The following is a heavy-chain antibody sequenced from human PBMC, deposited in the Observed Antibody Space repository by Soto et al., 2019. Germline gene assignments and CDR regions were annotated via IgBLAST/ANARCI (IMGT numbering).Heavy chain of an antibody. Sequence: GWSPCPLWAASGFTFTSYGIHWVRHAPHKWLGWVAFISYDGSNKHYADSVKGRFTISTDNSKNTRYLQMNSVIATDTSVYDCERGGWPSCYINIGYSWRARDFWGQAILVTVS. CDR1: GFTFTSYG. V-gene: IGHV3-30*03. D-gene: IGHD2-2*02. J-gene: IGHJ1*01. CDR2: ISYDGSNK. CDR3: ERGGWPSCYINIGYSWRARDF.